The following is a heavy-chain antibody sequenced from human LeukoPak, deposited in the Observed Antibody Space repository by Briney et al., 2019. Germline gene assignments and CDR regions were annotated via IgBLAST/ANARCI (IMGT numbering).Heavy chain of an antibody. J-gene: IGHJ4*02. Sequence: PGGSLRLSCAASGFTFSGSAMHWVHQASGKGLEWVGRIRSKANSYATAYAASVKGRFTISRDDSKNTAYLQMNSLKTEDTAVYYCTRFEYSSSQGGQGTLVTVSS. CDR3: TRFEYSSSQ. D-gene: IGHD6-6*01. V-gene: IGHV3-73*01. CDR2: IRSKANSYAT. CDR1: GFTFSGSA.